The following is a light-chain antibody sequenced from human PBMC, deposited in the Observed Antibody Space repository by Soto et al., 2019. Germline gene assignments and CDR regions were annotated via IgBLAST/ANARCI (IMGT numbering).Light chain of an antibody. J-gene: IGKJ5*01. V-gene: IGKV1-5*03. CDR2: KAS. CDR1: QTISSW. CDR3: QQYENLPT. Sequence: DIQMTQSPSTLSGSVGDRVTITCRASQTISSWLAWYQQKPGKAPKLLIYKASTLKSGVPSRFSGSGSGTDFTFTISSLQPEDIATYYCQQYENLPTFGQGTRLEI.